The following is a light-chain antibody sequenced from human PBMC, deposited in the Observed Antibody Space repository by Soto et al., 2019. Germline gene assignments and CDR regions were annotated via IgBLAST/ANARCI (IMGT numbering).Light chain of an antibody. Sequence: EIVLTQSPATLSLSPGERATLSCRASQSVSSYLAWYQHKPGQAPRLLIYDASNRATGIPPRFSGSGSGTDFTLTISSLEPEDFAVYYCQQRSYWPLFTFGPGTKVDIK. J-gene: IGKJ3*01. CDR3: QQRSYWPLFT. V-gene: IGKV3-11*01. CDR1: QSVSSY. CDR2: DAS.